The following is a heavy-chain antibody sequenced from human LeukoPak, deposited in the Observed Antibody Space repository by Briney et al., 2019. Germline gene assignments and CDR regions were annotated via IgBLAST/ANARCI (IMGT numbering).Heavy chain of an antibody. V-gene: IGHV3-7*01. CDR2: IKQDGSER. CDR3: ARSNRRGLINGFGYYFNY. Sequence: PGGSLRLSCAASEFTFSSYEMNWVRQGPGKGLECLANIKQDGSERYYVDSVKGRFTISRDNGKNSLYVQMNNLRAEDTAVYYCARSNRRGLINGFGYYFNYWGQGTLVTVSS. J-gene: IGHJ4*02. CDR1: EFTFSSYE. D-gene: IGHD3-10*01.